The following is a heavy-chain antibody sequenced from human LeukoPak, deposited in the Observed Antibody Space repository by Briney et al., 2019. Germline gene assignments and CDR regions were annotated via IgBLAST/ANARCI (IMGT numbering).Heavy chain of an antibody. J-gene: IGHJ5*02. D-gene: IGHD5-24*01. V-gene: IGHV4-39*01. CDR3: ARQEMATSFDP. CDR2: IYYSGST. Sequence: SETLSLTCTVSGGSISSGSYYWGWIRQPPGKGLEWIGSIYYSGSTYYNPSLKSRVTISVDTSKNQFSLKLSSVTAADTAVYYCARQEMATSFDPWGQGTLVTVSS. CDR1: GGSISSGSYY.